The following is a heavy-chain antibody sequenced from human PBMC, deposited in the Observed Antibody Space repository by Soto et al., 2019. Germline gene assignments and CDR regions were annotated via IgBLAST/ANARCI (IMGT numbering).Heavy chain of an antibody. D-gene: IGHD2-2*01. CDR3: AREALIATVPAAIVGTANYYGMDV. CDR1: GGTFSSYA. Sequence: GASVKVSCKASGGTFSSYAISWVRQAPGQGLEWMGGIIPIFGTANYAQKFQGRVTITADESTSTAYMELSSLRSEDTAVYYCAREALIATVPAAIVGTANYYGMDVWGQGTTVTVSS. V-gene: IGHV1-69*13. J-gene: IGHJ6*02. CDR2: IIPIFGTA.